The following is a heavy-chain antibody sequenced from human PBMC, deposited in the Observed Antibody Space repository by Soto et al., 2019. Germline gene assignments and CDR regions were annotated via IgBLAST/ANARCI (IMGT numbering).Heavy chain of an antibody. CDR1: GYALSVLS. Sequence: GASVNVYWKVAGYALSVLSMHWGRQAPGKGLEWMGGFDPEDGETIYAQKFQGRVTMTEDTSTDTAYMELSSLRSEDTAVYYCATAVNDFWSGYLGPAWGQGTLVTVSS. CDR2: FDPEDGET. J-gene: IGHJ5*02. V-gene: IGHV1-24*01. D-gene: IGHD3-3*01. CDR3: ATAVNDFWSGYLGPA.